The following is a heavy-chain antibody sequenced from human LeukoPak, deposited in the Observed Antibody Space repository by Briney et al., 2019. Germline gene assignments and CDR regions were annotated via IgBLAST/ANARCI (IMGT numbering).Heavy chain of an antibody. Sequence: PSETLSLTCTVSGGSVSSGSYYWSWIRQPPGKGLEWIGYIYYSGSTNYNPSLKSRVTISVDTSKNQFSLKLSSVTAADTAVYYCARGGGSMYYYDSSGYTTWGQGTLVTVSS. J-gene: IGHJ5*02. D-gene: IGHD3-22*01. CDR3: ARGGGSMYYYDSSGYTT. V-gene: IGHV4-61*01. CDR1: GGSVSSGSYY. CDR2: IYYSGST.